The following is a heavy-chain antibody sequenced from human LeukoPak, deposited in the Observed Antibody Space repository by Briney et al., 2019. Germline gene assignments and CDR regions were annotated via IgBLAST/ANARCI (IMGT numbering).Heavy chain of an antibody. V-gene: IGHV4-34*01. J-gene: IGHJ4*02. D-gene: IGHD3-22*01. CDR2: IKHSGST. CDR1: GGAFRGFY. CDR3: ARHLYDSSGYSAPYYFDY. Sequence: SETPSLTRPVFGGAFRGFYWGWVRQPPRKGLGWVGGIKHSGSTNYNPSLKSRVTISVDTSKNQFSLKLSSVTAADTAVYYCARHLYDSSGYSAPYYFDYWGQGTLVTVSS.